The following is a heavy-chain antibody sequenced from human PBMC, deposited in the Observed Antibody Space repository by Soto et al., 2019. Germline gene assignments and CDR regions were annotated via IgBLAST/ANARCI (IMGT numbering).Heavy chain of an antibody. Sequence: SVKVSCKASGGTFSSYAISWVRQAPGQGLEWMGGIIPIFGTANYAQKFQGRVTSTADESTSTSYMELPSLRSYDTAVYYCARKSPYDYHSTGSPLDYWGQGTLVPGSS. CDR2: IIPIFGTA. D-gene: IGHD3-22*01. CDR1: GGTFSSYA. CDR3: ARKSPYDYHSTGSPLDY. V-gene: IGHV1-69*13. J-gene: IGHJ4*02.